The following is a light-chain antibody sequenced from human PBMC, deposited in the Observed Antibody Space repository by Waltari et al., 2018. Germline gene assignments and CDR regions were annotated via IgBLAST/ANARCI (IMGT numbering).Light chain of an antibody. J-gene: IGKJ1*01. CDR2: KAS. CDR1: QSSSSW. CDR3: QQYNSYWT. V-gene: IGKV1-5*03. Sequence: DIQMRQSTSTLSASVADRLTITCRASQSSSSWLAWYQQKPGKAPKLLIYKASSLESGVPSRLSGSGSGTEFTLTISSLQPDDFATYYCQQYNSYWTFGQGTKVEIK.